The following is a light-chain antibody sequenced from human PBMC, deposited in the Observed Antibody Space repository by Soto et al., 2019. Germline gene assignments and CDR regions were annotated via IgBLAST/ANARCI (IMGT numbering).Light chain of an antibody. CDR3: QQTNTFPFT. J-gene: IGKJ4*01. CDR1: LETSSL. V-gene: IGKV1-12*01. Sequence: DIPMAQSPSSLFGSXGDRVTIPCRARLETSSLLARYQQTPGRAPKVXXPASSTLQRGVPSRFSCSGSGTDFSRPISSLQPEDFATYYGQQTNTFPFTFGGGTKVDIK. CDR2: ASS.